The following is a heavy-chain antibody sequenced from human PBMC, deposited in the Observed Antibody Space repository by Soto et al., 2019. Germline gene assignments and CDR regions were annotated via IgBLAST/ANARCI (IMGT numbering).Heavy chain of an antibody. CDR3: ARDPLPYYYDSSGYYYDY. Sequence: GASVKVSCKASGYTFTSYYMPWVRQAPGQGLEWMGIINPSGGSTSYAQKFQGRVTMTRDTSTSTVYMELSSLRSEDTAVYYCARDPLPYYYDSSGYYYDYWGQGTLVTVSA. CDR1: GYTFTSYY. J-gene: IGHJ4*02. CDR2: INPSGGST. V-gene: IGHV1-46*01. D-gene: IGHD3-22*01.